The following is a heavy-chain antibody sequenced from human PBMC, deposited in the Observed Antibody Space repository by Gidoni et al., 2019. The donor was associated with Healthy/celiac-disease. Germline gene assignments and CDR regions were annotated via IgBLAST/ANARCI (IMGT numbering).Heavy chain of an antibody. D-gene: IGHD6-13*01. V-gene: IGHV3-33*01. CDR3: ARDSSPRAYYCDY. CDR2: IWYDGSNK. CDR1: GFTFSSYG. J-gene: IGHJ4*02. Sequence: QVQLVESGGGVVQPGRSLRLSCAASGFTFSSYGMHWVRQAPGKGLEWVAVIWYDGSNKYYADSVKGRFTISRDNSKNTLYLQMNSLRAEDTAVYYCARDSSPRAYYCDYWGQGTLVTVSS.